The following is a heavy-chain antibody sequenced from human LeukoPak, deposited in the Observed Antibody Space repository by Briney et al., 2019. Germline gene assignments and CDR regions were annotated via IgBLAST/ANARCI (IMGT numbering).Heavy chain of an antibody. V-gene: IGHV4-30-4*01. CDR3: ARARAFMVTSYYGMDV. D-gene: IGHD5-18*01. Sequence: SSETLSLTCTVSGGSISSGDYYWSWIRQPPGKGLEWIGYIYYSGSTYYNPSLKSRVTISVDTSKNRFSLKLSSVTAADTAVYYCARARAFMVTSYYGMDVWGQGTTVTVSS. J-gene: IGHJ6*02. CDR2: IYYSGST. CDR1: GGSISSGDYY.